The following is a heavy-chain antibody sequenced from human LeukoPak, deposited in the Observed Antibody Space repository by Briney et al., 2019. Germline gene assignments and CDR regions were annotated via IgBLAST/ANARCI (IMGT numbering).Heavy chain of an antibody. V-gene: IGHV3-53*01. D-gene: IGHD3-16*01. Sequence: PGGSLRLSCAASGFTVSRNYMSWVRQASGKGLEWVSVIYNGGSTFYADSVKGRFTISRDISKNTLYLQMNSLRAEDTAVYYCAREGGGSSYRNWFDPWGQGTLVTVSS. CDR1: GFTVSRNY. CDR3: AREGGGSSYRNWFDP. CDR2: IYNGGST. J-gene: IGHJ5*02.